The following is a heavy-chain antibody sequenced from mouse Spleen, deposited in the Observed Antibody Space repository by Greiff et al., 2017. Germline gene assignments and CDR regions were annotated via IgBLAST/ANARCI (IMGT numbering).Heavy chain of an antibody. CDR2: ISYDGSN. V-gene: IGHV3-6*01. CDR3: ARDGGYDGAWFAY. Sequence: VQLQQSGPGLVKPSQSLSLTCSVTGYSITSGYYWNWIRQFPGNKLEWMGYISYDGSNNYNPSLKNRISITRDTSKNQFFLKLNSVTTEDTATYYCARDGGYDGAWFAYWGQGTLVTVSA. CDR1: GYSITSGYY. J-gene: IGHJ3*01. D-gene: IGHD2-2*01.